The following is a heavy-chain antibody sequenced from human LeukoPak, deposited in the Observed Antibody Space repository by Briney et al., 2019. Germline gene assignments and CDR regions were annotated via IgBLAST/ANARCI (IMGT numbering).Heavy chain of an antibody. CDR3: AREAYGDYVASFDY. J-gene: IGHJ4*02. Sequence: ASVKVSCKASGYTFTSYDINWVRQATGQGLEWMGWMNPNSGNTGYAQKFQGRVTITRDTSISTAYMELSRLRSDDTAVYYCAREAYGDYVASFDYWGQGTLVTVSS. CDR1: GYTFTSYD. V-gene: IGHV1-8*03. CDR2: MNPNSGNT. D-gene: IGHD4-17*01.